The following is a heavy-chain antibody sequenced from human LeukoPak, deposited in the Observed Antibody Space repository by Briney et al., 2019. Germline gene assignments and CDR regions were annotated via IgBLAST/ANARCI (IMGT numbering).Heavy chain of an antibody. J-gene: IGHJ3*02. CDR1: GYTFTSYA. V-gene: IGHV1-3*01. CDR3: AREVEMATIGSPDAFDI. Sequence: ASVKVSCKASGYTFTSYAMHWVRQAPGQRLEWMGWINAGNGNTKYSQKFQGRVTMTRDTSTSTVYMELSSLRSEDTAVYYCAREVEMATIGSPDAFDIWGQGTMVTVSS. CDR2: INAGNGNT. D-gene: IGHD5-24*01.